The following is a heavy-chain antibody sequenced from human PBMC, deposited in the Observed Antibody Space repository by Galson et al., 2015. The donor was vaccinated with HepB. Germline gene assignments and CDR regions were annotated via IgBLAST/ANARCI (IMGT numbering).Heavy chain of an antibody. Sequence: SLRLSCAASGFTFSSYGMHWVRQAPGKGLEWVAFIRYDGSNKYYADSVKGRFTISRDNSKNTLYLQMNSLRAEDTAVYYCAKIPQPGYSSSHTNNDYWGQGTLVTVSS. V-gene: IGHV3-30*02. CDR3: AKIPQPGYSSSHTNNDY. D-gene: IGHD6-13*01. CDR1: GFTFSSYG. J-gene: IGHJ4*02. CDR2: IRYDGSNK.